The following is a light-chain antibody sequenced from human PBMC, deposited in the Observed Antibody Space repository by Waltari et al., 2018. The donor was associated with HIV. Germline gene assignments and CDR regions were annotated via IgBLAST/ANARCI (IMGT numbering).Light chain of an antibody. Sequence: EIVMTLSPATLSVSPGERATLSCRASQSVSSNLAWYQQKPGQAPRLLIYGASTRATGIPARFSGSGSGTEFTLTISSLQSEDFAVYYCQQYNNWPLFGGGTKVEIK. CDR2: GAS. CDR3: QQYNNWPL. J-gene: IGKJ4*01. CDR1: QSVSSN. V-gene: IGKV3D-15*01.